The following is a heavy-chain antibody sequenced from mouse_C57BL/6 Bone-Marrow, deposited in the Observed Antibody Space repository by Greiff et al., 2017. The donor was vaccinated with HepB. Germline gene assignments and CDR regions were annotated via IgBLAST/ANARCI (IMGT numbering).Heavy chain of an antibody. CDR1: GFTFSSYG. V-gene: IGHV5-6*01. J-gene: IGHJ2*01. CDR2: ISSGGSYT. Sequence: EVQLVESGGDLVKPGGSLKLSCAASGFTFSSYGMSWVRQTPDKRLEWVATISSGGSYTYYPDSVKGRFTISRDNAKKTLYLQMSSLKSEDTAMYYCARRDRDYWGQGTTLTVSS. CDR3: ARRDRDY.